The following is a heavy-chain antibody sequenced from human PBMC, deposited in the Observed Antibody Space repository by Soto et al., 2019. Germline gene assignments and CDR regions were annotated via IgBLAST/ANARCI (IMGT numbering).Heavy chain of an antibody. CDR3: ARGTWLRNWFDP. V-gene: IGHV1-69*06. CDR1: GGSISSSGY. J-gene: IGHJ5*02. Sequence: TCSVSGGSISSSGYYCTWIRQHPGKGLEWMGGIIPIFGTANYAQKFQGRVTITADKSTSTAYMELSSLRSEDTAVYYCARGTWLRNWFDPWGQGTLVTVSS. CDR2: IIPIFGTA. D-gene: IGHD5-12*01.